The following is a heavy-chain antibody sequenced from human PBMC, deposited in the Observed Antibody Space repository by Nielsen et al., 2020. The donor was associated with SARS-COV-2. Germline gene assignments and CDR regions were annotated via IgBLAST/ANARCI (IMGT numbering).Heavy chain of an antibody. CDR1: GFTFSDYY. J-gene: IGHJ6*02. D-gene: IGHD6-13*01. V-gene: IGHV3-11*03. CDR2: ISSSSSYT. Sequence: GGSLRLSCAASGFTFSDYYMSWIRQAPGKGLEWVSYISSSSSYTNYADSVKGRFTISRDNAKNSLYLQMNSLRAEDTAVYYCARAAAAGTGSSYYYYYYGMDVWGQGTTVTVSS. CDR3: ARAAAAGTGSSYYYYYYGMDV.